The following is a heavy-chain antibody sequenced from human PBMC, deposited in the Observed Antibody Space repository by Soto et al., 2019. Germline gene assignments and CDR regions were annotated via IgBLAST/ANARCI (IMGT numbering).Heavy chain of an antibody. J-gene: IGHJ6*02. Sequence: PGGSLRLSCAASGFTFSSYAMHWVRQAPGKGLEWVAVISYDGSNKYYADSVKGRFTISRDNSKNTLYLQMNSLRAEDTAVYYCARDRKGGQLWLLTYHYYGMDVWGQGTTVTVSS. D-gene: IGHD5-18*01. CDR2: ISYDGSNK. CDR3: ARDRKGGQLWLLTYHYYGMDV. V-gene: IGHV3-30-3*01. CDR1: GFTFSSYA.